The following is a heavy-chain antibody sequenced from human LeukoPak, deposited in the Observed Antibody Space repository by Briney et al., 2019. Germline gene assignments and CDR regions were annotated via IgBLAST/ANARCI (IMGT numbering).Heavy chain of an antibody. D-gene: IGHD6-19*01. Sequence: SETLSLTCTVSGGSISSYYWSWIRQPPGKGLEWIGYIYYSGSTNYNPSLKSRVTISVDTSKNQSSLNLSSVTAADTAVYYCARDLLSTAGYFDYWGQGTLVTVSS. CDR3: ARDLLSTAGYFDY. V-gene: IGHV4-59*01. CDR1: GGSISSYY. J-gene: IGHJ4*02. CDR2: IYYSGST.